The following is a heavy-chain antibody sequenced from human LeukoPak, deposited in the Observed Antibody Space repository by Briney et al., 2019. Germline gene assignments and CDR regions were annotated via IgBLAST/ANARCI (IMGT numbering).Heavy chain of an antibody. J-gene: IGHJ5*02. CDR3: AGGRPLPAAA. CDR1: GGSISSSSYY. D-gene: IGHD2-2*01. V-gene: IGHV4-39*01. Sequence: SETLSLTCTVSGGSISSSSYYWGWIRQPPGKGLEWIGSIYYSGSTYYNPSLKSRVTISVDTSKNQFSLKLSSVTAADTAVYYCAGGRPLPAAAWGQGTLVTVSS. CDR2: IYYSGST.